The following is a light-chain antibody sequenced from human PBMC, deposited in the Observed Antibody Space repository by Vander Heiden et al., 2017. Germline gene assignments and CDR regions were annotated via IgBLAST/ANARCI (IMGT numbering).Light chain of an antibody. V-gene: IGKV1-39*01. J-gene: IGKJ1*01. CDR3: KQRYCTHRT. CDR2: AAS. Sequence: DIQLTQSPSSLSASVGDRVTTTTRASQSISIYLNCDQEQAGKEPKLLIYAASSLQSGVPESVSGSGAGTDHTLTVSSQQPEDFATYECKQRYCTHRTFGQGTKVEIK. CDR1: QSISIY.